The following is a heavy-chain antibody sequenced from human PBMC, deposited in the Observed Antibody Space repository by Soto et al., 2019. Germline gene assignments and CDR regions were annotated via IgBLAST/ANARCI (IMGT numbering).Heavy chain of an antibody. D-gene: IGHD3-10*01. J-gene: IGHJ6*02. CDR1: GGSITNYY. CDR3: ARHGFGSLHGLVDV. Sequence: QVQLQESGPGLVKPSETLSLTCTVSGGSITNYYCSWFRQPPGKGLEWIGYIQYNGYSAYNLSLTIRLTMSMATSKTQFSLMLASVTATDTAVYYCARHGFGSLHGLVDVWGQGTTVIVSS. V-gene: IGHV4-59*08. CDR2: IQYNGYS.